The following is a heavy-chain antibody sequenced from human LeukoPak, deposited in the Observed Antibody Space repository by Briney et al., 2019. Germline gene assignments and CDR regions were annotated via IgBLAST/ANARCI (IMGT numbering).Heavy chain of an antibody. J-gene: IGHJ5*02. Sequence: PSETLSLTCTVSGGSISSYYWSWTRQPPGKGLEWIGYIYYSGSTNYNPSLKSRVTISVDTSKNQFSLKLSSVTAADTAVYYCAREKDYGGYADWFDPWGQGTLVTVSS. V-gene: IGHV4-59*01. CDR1: GGSISSYY. D-gene: IGHD4-17*01. CDR2: IYYSGST. CDR3: AREKDYGGYADWFDP.